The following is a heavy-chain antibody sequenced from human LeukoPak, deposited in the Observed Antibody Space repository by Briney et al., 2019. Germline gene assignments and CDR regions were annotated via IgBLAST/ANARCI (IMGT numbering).Heavy chain of an antibody. Sequence: SETLSLTCTVSAGSISTSSYYWGWIRQPPGKGLEWIGSIYYSGSTYYNPSLKSRVTISVDASKNQFSLKLSSVTAADTAVYYCARAFYPGYYSYMAVWGKGTTVTVSS. D-gene: IGHD3-3*02. V-gene: IGHV4-39*07. J-gene: IGHJ6*03. CDR2: IYYSGST. CDR1: AGSISTSSYY. CDR3: ARAFYPGYYSYMAV.